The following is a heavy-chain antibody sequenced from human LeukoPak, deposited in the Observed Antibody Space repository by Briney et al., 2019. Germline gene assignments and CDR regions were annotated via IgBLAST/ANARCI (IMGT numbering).Heavy chain of an antibody. J-gene: IGHJ6*04. CDR3: ARDRATGTTNYYYYYGMDV. CDR2: ISSGTSYI. Sequence: PGGSLRLSCAASGFTFSTYTVNWVRQAPGKGLEWVSSISSGTSYIYYADSVKGRFTISRDNAKNSLYLQMTSLRAEDTAVYYCARDRATGTTNYYYYYGMDVWGKGTTVTVSS. D-gene: IGHD1-1*01. CDR1: GFTFSTYT. V-gene: IGHV3-21*01.